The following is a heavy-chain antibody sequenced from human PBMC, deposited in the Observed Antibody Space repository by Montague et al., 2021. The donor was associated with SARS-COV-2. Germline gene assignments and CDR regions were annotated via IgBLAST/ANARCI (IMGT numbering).Heavy chain of an antibody. CDR3: ARARTSLIVVVNEFDY. CDR1: GGSISSSSYY. V-gene: IGHV4-31*03. J-gene: IGHJ4*02. CDR2: IYYSGSG. Sequence: TLSLTCTVSGGSISSSSYYWSWIRQHPGKGLEWIGYIYYSGSGYYNPSLKSRVTISVDTSKNQFSLRLSSVAAADTAVYYCARARTSLIVVVNEFDYWGQGTLVTVSS. D-gene: IGHD2-21*01.